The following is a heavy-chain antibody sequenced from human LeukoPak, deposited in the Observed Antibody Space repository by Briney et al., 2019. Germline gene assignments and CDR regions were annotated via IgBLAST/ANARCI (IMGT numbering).Heavy chain of an antibody. Sequence: GGSLRLSCAASGFTFDDHGMSWVRQAPGKGLEWVSGIKWDGGRTGYADSVKGRFTISRDNAKSSVYLQMNSLRAEDTAVYYCARGTLYYGSESYDYWGQGTLVIVSS. V-gene: IGHV3-20*04. D-gene: IGHD3-10*01. J-gene: IGHJ4*02. CDR1: GFTFDDHG. CDR3: ARGTLYYGSESYDY. CDR2: IKWDGGRT.